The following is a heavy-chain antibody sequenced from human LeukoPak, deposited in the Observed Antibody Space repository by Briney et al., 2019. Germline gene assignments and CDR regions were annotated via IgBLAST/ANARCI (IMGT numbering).Heavy chain of an antibody. Sequence: KSSETLSLTCTVSGGPISSYYWSWIRQPAGKGLERIGRFYISGSTNYNPSLKSRVTMSVDTSKNQFSLKLSSVTAADTAVYYCARDPYQDAFDIWGQGTLVTVSS. CDR1: GGPISSYY. D-gene: IGHD2-2*01. J-gene: IGHJ3*02. V-gene: IGHV4-4*07. CDR2: FYISGST. CDR3: ARDPYQDAFDI.